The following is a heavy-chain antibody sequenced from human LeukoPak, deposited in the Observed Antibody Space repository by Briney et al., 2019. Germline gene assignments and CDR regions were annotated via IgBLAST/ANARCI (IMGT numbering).Heavy chain of an antibody. J-gene: IGHJ1*01. V-gene: IGHV5-51*01. CDR1: GYSFTSYC. D-gene: IGHD2-2*01. CDR3: ARQAVPVAKYCLY. Sequence: GESLKISCKCAGYSFTSYCIGWVRQMPGKGLEWMGIIYPGDSDTRYSPSFQGQVTISADKSISTAYLQWSSLKASDTAIYYCARQAVPVAKYCLYWGQGTLVTVSS. CDR2: IYPGDSDT.